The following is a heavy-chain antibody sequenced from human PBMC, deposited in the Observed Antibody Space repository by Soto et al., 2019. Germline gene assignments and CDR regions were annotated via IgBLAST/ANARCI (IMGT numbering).Heavy chain of an antibody. V-gene: IGHV1-3*01. CDR3: ARDPHYYDSSGYYHHYYYYYGMDV. CDR2: INAGNGNT. Sequence: AASVKVSCTASGYTFTSYYMHWVRQAPGQRLEWMGWINAGNGNTKYSQKFQGRVTITRDTSASTAYMELSSLRSEDTAVYYCARDPHYYDSSGYYHHYYYYYGMDVWGQGTTVTVSS. J-gene: IGHJ6*02. CDR1: GYTFTSYY. D-gene: IGHD3-22*01.